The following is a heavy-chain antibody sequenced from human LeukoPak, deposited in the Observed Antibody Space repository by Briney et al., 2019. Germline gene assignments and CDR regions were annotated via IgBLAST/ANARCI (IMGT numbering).Heavy chain of an antibody. D-gene: IGHD3-22*01. J-gene: IGHJ4*02. CDR3: ARAVIDSSGYYYVDY. V-gene: IGHV1-2*06. Sequence: ASVKVSCKASGYTFTGYYMHWVRQAPGQGLEWMGRINPNSGGTNYAQKFQGRVTMTRDTSISTAYMELSRLRSDDTAVYYCARAVIDSSGYYYVDYWGQGTLATVSS. CDR2: INPNSGGT. CDR1: GYTFTGYY.